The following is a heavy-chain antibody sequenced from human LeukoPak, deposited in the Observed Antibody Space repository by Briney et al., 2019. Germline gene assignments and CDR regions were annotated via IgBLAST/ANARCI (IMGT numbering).Heavy chain of an antibody. D-gene: IGHD6-13*01. CDR3: AREAAAGTFDY. V-gene: IGHV4-59*01. CDR1: GGSISSYY. Sequence: SETLSLTCTVSGGSISSYYWSWIRQPPGKGLEWIGYIYYSGSTNYNPSLKSRVTISVDTSKNQFSLKPSSVTAADTAVYYCAREAAAGTFDYWGQGTLVTVSS. CDR2: IYYSGST. J-gene: IGHJ4*02.